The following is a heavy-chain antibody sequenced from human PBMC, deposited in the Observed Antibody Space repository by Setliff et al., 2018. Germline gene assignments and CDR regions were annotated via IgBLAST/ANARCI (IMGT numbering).Heavy chain of an antibody. J-gene: IGHJ4*02. Sequence: ASVKVSCKASGYIFSSYGISWVRQAPGQGLQWMGWISSYNTDITNYAERFQGRITMTTDTSTSAAYMELRGLRSDDTAIYYCARINFYVSSGYYNAPDYWGPGTLVTVSS. V-gene: IGHV1-18*01. D-gene: IGHD3-22*01. CDR2: ISSYNTDIT. CDR3: ARINFYVSSGYYNAPDY. CDR1: GYIFSSYG.